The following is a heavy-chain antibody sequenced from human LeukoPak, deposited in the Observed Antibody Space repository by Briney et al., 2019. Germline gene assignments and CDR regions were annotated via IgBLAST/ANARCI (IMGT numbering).Heavy chain of an antibody. D-gene: IGHD3-3*01. CDR3: ARDRSRSGPDAFDI. CDR2: ISSSSSYI. Sequence: PGGSLRLSCAASGFTVSSYSMNWVRQAPGKGLEWVSSISSSSSYIYYADSVKGRFTISRDNAKNSLYLQMNSLRAEDTAVYYCARDRSRSGPDAFDIWGQGTMVTVSS. J-gene: IGHJ3*02. V-gene: IGHV3-21*01. CDR1: GFTVSSYS.